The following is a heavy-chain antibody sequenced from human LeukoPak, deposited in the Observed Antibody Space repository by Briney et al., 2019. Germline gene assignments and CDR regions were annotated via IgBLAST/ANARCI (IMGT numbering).Heavy chain of an antibody. CDR1: GFTFSSYS. CDR2: ISSSSSYI. V-gene: IGHV3-21*01. Sequence: GGSLRLSCAASGFTFSSYSMNWVRQAPGKGLEGVSSISSSSSYIYYADSVKGRFTISRDNAKNSLYVQMNSLRAEDTAVYYCARDHRDYDILTGYYQYYFDYWGQGTLVTVSS. J-gene: IGHJ4*02. D-gene: IGHD3-9*01. CDR3: ARDHRDYDILTGYYQYYFDY.